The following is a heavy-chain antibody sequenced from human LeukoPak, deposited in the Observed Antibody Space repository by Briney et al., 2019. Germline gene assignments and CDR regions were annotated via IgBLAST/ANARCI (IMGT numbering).Heavy chain of an antibody. CDR1: GYTFNSSY. CDR3: ARAYYESSAYRHAVYFDY. CDR2: INPSDDST. Sequence: GASVKVSCKASGYTFNSSYMHWVRQAPGQGLEWMGIINPSDDSTRYAQKFQGRVTMTKDTSTNTVYMHLSSLSSDDTAVHYCARAYYESSAYRHAVYFDYWGQGTLVTVSS. V-gene: IGHV1-46*02. J-gene: IGHJ4*02. D-gene: IGHD3-22*01.